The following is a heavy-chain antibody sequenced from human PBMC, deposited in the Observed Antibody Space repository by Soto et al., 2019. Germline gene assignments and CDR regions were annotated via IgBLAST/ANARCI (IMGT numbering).Heavy chain of an antibody. V-gene: IGHV3-21*06. CDR2: ISSTTNYI. CDR3: ARESEDLTSNFDY. CDR1: GFTFTRYS. J-gene: IGHJ4*02. Sequence: GGSLRLSGAASGFTFTRYSMNWVRQAPGKGLEWVSSISSTTNYIYYGDSMKGRFTISRDNAKNSLYLEMNSLRAEDTAVYYCARESEDLTSNFDYWGQGTLVTVSS.